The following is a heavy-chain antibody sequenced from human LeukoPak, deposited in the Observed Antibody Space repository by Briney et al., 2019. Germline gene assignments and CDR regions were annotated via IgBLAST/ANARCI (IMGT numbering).Heavy chain of an antibody. Sequence: GGSLRLSCAASGFTFSSYAMHWVRQAPGKGLEWVALISYDGSNKYYADSVKGRFTISRDNAKNSLYLQMNSLRAEDTAVYYCARVAVVSGYTPYYYYMDVWGKGTTVTVSS. D-gene: IGHD4-23*01. CDR1: GFTFSSYA. V-gene: IGHV3-30*03. CDR2: ISYDGSNK. CDR3: ARVAVVSGYTPYYYYMDV. J-gene: IGHJ6*03.